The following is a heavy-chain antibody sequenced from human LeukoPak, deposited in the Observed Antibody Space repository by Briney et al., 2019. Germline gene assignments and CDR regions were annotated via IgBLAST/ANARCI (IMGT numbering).Heavy chain of an antibody. D-gene: IGHD1-26*01. CDR1: GFNFINYW. Sequence: PGGSLRLSCVASGFNFINYWMSWVRQAPGKGLEWVSLIYSGGGTHCADSVTGRFSISRDRSKNTLYLQINSLRVEDTAVYYCRWEPNYWGQGTLVTVSS. CDR3: RWEPNY. V-gene: IGHV3-66*01. CDR2: IYSGGGT. J-gene: IGHJ4*02.